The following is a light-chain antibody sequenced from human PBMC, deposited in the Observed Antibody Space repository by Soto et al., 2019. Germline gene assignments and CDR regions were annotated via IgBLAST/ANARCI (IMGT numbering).Light chain of an antibody. CDR3: LQYSSHSWT. J-gene: IGKJ1*01. V-gene: IGKV1-5*02. CDR1: RSISDW. Sequence: DTQMTRSPSSLPQSFGDRVTTLCRASRSISDWLAWYQQKPGKATELLIFDASNLKSGVSSRFSGSGSGTEFTLTISRLQPDDVATYYCLQYSSHSWTFGQGTKVDIX. CDR2: DAS.